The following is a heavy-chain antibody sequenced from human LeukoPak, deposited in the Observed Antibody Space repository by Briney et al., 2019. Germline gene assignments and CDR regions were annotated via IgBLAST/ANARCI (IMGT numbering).Heavy chain of an antibody. CDR1: GYTFTGYY. CDR3: ARDATYYYDSSGYSNYYYYYMDV. D-gene: IGHD3-22*01. CDR2: ISAYNGNT. Sequence: ASVKVSCKASGYTFTGYYMHWVRQAPGQGLEWMGWISAYNGNTNYAQKLQGRVTMTTDTSTSTAYMELRSLRSDDTAVYYCARDATYYYDSSGYSNYYYYYMDVWGKGTTVTVSS. V-gene: IGHV1-18*04. J-gene: IGHJ6*03.